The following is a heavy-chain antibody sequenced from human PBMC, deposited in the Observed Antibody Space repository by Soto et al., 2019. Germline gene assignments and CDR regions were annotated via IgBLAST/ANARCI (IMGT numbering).Heavy chain of an antibody. CDR1: GGTFGNSA. J-gene: IGHJ6*02. Sequence: QVQLVQSGAEVKKPGSSVTVSCKASGGTFGNSAISWVRQAPGQGLAWMGGIIPIFPRPDYAQKFQGRVTITAEDSTTTAYMELTSLKSEDTAVYYCARDKDRQQLGGNYYYGIDVWGQGTTVTVSS. V-gene: IGHV1-69*12. CDR3: ARDKDRQQLGGNYYYGIDV. CDR2: IIPIFPRP. D-gene: IGHD2-15*01.